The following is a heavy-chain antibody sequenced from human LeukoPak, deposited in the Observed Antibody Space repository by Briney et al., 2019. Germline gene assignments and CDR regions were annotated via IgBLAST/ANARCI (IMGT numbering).Heavy chain of an antibody. V-gene: IGHV3-7*01. CDR1: RFTLSNYW. CDR2: IKKDGGET. D-gene: IGHD5-24*01. J-gene: IGHJ4*02. CDR3: ARDMGWQQFDQ. Sequence: GESLRLSCVASRFTLSNYWMTWVRLAPVKGLERVANIKKDGGETYYMESVKGRFTISRDNARNSLYLQMDSLTVEDTAVYSCARDMGWQQFDQWGQGTLVTVSS.